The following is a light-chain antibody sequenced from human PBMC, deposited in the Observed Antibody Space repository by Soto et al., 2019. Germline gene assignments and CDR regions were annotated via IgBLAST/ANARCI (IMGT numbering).Light chain of an antibody. V-gene: IGKV3-11*01. CDR3: QQRLTWPIT. CDR2: GAS. Sequence: EIVLTQSPATLSLSPGDRATLSCRASQTVRNYFAWYQQKHGQAPRLLIFGASDRATGIPDRFRGSGSGTDFTLTISNLEPEDSAVYYCQQRLTWPITFGQGTRLEI. CDR1: QTVRNY. J-gene: IGKJ5*01.